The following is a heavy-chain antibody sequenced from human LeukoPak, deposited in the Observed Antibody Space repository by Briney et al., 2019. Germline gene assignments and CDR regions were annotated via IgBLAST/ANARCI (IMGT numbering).Heavy chain of an antibody. D-gene: IGHD4-23*01. CDR1: GYTLTELS. J-gene: IGHJ5*02. V-gene: IGHV1-24*01. CDR3: ARDNSVEDTAWWFDP. Sequence: ASVKVSCKVSGYTLTELSMHWVRQAPGKGLEWMGGFDPEDGETIHAQKFQGRVTMTRDMSTSTDYMELSSLRSEDTAVYYCARDNSVEDTAWWFDPWGQGTLVTVSS. CDR2: FDPEDGET.